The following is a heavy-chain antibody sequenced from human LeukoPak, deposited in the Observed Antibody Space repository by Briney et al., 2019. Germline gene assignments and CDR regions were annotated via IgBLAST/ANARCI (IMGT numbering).Heavy chain of an antibody. D-gene: IGHD2-15*01. J-gene: IGHJ4*02. V-gene: IGHV4-39*07. CDR3: ARGRLGYCSGGSCYYFDY. CDR1: GVSISSGSIY. Sequence: SETLSLTCCVSGVSISSGSIYWGGIRQPQGKTLEWIGSIYSSGGTYYNPSLKSRAIILIDTSKNQFSLKLSPVTAADTAVYYCARGRLGYCSGGSCYYFDYWGQGTLVTVSS. CDR2: IYSSGGT.